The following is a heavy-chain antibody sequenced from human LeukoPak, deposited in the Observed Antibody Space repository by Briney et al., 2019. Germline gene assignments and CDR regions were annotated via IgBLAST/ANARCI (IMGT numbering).Heavy chain of an antibody. CDR3: ARSVDDSSGYFYGVFDI. CDR1: GYTFTGYH. V-gene: IGHV1-2*02. D-gene: IGHD3-22*01. CDR2: INPKSGGT. J-gene: IGHJ3*02. Sequence: ASVEVSCKASGYTFTGYHTHWVRQAPGQGLEWMGWINPKSGGTKYEEEFQGRVTMTRDTSISTAYMKLSRLRSDDTAVYYCARSVDDSSGYFYGVFDIWGQGTMVTVSS.